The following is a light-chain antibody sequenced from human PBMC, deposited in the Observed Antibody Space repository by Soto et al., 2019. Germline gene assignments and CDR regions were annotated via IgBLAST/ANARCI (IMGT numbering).Light chain of an antibody. CDR3: QQYNNWPPA. Sequence: EIVMAQSPATLSVSPGERATLSCRASQSVSGNLAWYQQKPGQAPRLIIYGASTRATGIPARFSGSGSGTEFALTISSLQSEDFAVYYCQQYNNWPPAFGQGTKVEIK. V-gene: IGKV3-15*01. CDR1: QSVSGN. CDR2: GAS. J-gene: IGKJ1*01.